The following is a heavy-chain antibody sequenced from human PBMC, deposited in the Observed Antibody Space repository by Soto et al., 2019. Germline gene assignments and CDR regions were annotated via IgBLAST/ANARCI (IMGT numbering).Heavy chain of an antibody. V-gene: IGHV1-2*02. D-gene: IGHD6-6*01. CDR2: INPNSGGT. Sequence: GALVKVSCKASGYTFTGYYMHWVRQAPGQGLEWMGWINPNSGGTNYAQKFQGRVTMTRDTSISTAYMELSRLRSDDTAVYYCARDLDSSSSNWFDPWGQGTLVTVSS. CDR1: GYTFTGYY. CDR3: ARDLDSSSSNWFDP. J-gene: IGHJ5*02.